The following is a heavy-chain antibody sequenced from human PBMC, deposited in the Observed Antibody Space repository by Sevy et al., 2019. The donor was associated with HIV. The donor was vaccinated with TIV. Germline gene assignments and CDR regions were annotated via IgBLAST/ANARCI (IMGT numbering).Heavy chain of an antibody. V-gene: IGHV4-30-4*01. J-gene: IGHJ3*02. CDR2: ISYSRNT. Sequence: SETLSLTCTVPGGSIGSSDYYWSWIRQPPGKGLEWIGYISYSRNTYYSPSLKSRVTISADTSQNQFSLKLSSVTAADTAMYYCARRLYGDYSHASDIWGQGTVVTVSS. CDR1: GGSIGSSDYY. CDR3: ARRLYGDYSHASDI. D-gene: IGHD4-17*01.